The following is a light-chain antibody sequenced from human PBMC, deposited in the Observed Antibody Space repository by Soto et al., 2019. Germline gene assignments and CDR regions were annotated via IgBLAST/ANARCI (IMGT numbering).Light chain of an antibody. CDR2: DDS. J-gene: IGLJ3*02. Sequence: SYELTQPPSVSVAPGQKAWITCGGNNIGSKRVHWYQQKPGQAPVLVVHDDSDRPSGIPERLSGSNSGNTATLSISRVEAGDEADYYCQVWDSSSDHRVFGGGTKLTVL. CDR1: NIGSKR. CDR3: QVWDSSSDHRV. V-gene: IGLV3-21*02.